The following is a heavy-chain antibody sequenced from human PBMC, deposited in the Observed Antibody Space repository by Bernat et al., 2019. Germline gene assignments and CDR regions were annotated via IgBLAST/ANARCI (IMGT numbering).Heavy chain of an antibody. CDR1: GGSISSGGYY. CDR2: IYYSGST. J-gene: IGHJ4*02. Sequence: QVQLQESGPGLVKPSQTLSLTCTVSGGSISSGGYYWSWIRQHPGKGLEWIGYIYYSGSTYYNPSLKSRVTISVDTSKNQFSLKLSSVTAADMAVYYCARDYSGSGYYGDFDYWGQGTLVTVSS. D-gene: IGHD3-3*01. CDR3: ARDYSGSGYYGDFDY. V-gene: IGHV4-31*03.